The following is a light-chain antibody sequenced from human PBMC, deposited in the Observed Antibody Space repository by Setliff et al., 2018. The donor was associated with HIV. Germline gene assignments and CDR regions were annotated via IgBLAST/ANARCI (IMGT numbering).Light chain of an antibody. CDR1: SSNVGNYNL. Sequence: SALTQPASVSGSPGQSITISCTGSSSNVGNYNLVSWYQVHPGKVPKVIIFEVTKRPSGISDRFSGSKSANTASLTISRLQAEDEADYYCYSYATGKTLVFGGGTKVTVL. CDR3: YSYATGKTLV. J-gene: IGLJ2*01. CDR2: EVT. V-gene: IGLV2-23*02.